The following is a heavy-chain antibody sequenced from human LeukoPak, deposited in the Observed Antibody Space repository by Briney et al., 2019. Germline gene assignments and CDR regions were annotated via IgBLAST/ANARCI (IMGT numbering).Heavy chain of an antibody. CDR2: ISGSCGST. V-gene: IGHV3-23*01. Sequence: GGSLRLSCAASGFTFSSYAMSWVRQAPGKGLEWVSAISGSCGSTYYADSVEGRFTISRDNSKNTLYLQMNRLRAEDTAVYYCAKGGATGLAFDIWGQRTMVTVSS. J-gene: IGHJ3*02. CDR1: GFTFSSYA. D-gene: IGHD2-8*02. CDR3: AKGGATGLAFDI.